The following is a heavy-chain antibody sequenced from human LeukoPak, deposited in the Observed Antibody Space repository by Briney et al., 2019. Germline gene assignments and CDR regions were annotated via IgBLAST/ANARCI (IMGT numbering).Heavy chain of an antibody. CDR1: GGSFRGYY. Sequence: PSETLPLTCAVYGGSFRGYYWSWIRQPPGKGLECIGEINHSGSTNYHPSLKSRVTISVDTSKNQFSLKLSSVTAADTAVYYCARRKRSGCSSTSCLLNWFDPWGQGTLVTVSS. J-gene: IGHJ5*02. V-gene: IGHV4-34*01. D-gene: IGHD2-2*01. CDR2: INHSGST. CDR3: ARRKRSGCSSTSCLLNWFDP.